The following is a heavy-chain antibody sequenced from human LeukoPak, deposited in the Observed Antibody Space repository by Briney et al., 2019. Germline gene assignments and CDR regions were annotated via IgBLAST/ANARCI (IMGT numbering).Heavy chain of an antibody. J-gene: IGHJ4*02. CDR2: ISGSGGST. D-gene: IGHD4-17*01. V-gene: IGHV3-23*01. CDR1: GFTFSSYA. CDR3: AKDPLYGDYGYDY. Sequence: GGSLRLSCAASGFTFSSYAMSWVRQAPGKGLEWVSAISGSGGSTYYAASVKGRFTISRDNSENTLYLQMNSLRAEDPAVYYCAKDPLYGDYGYDYWGQGTLVTVSS.